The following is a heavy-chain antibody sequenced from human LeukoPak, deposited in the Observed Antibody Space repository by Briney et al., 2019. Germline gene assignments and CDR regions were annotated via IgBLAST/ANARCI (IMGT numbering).Heavy chain of an antibody. CDR3: TRETEQWLVRTDY. V-gene: IGHV3-49*04. J-gene: IGHJ4*02. CDR1: GFTFGDYA. CDR2: IRSKAYGGTT. Sequence: PGGSLRLSCTASGFTFGDYAMSWVRQAPGKGLEWVGFIRSKAYGGTTEYAASVKGRFTISRDDSKSIAYLQMNSLKTEDTAVYYCTRETEQWLVRTDYWGQGTLVTVSS. D-gene: IGHD6-19*01.